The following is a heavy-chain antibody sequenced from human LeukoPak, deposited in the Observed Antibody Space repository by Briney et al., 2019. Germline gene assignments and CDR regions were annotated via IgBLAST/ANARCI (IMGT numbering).Heavy chain of an antibody. CDR1: GYTFTGYY. J-gene: IGHJ5*02. Sequence: ASVKVSCKASGYTFTGYYMHWVRQAPGQGLEWMGWINPNSGGTNYAQKFQGWVTMTRDTSISTAYMELSRLRSDDTAVYYCARERGARSNNWFDPWGQGTLVTVSS. CDR3: ARERGARSNNWFDP. V-gene: IGHV1-2*04. CDR2: INPNSGGT.